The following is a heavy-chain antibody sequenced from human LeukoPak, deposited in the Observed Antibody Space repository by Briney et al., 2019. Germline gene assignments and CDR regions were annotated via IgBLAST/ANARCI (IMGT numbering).Heavy chain of an antibody. J-gene: IGHJ4*02. CDR1: GFIFSSYW. CDR2: INIDGSYP. Sequence: PGGSLRLSCAASGFIFSSYWMHWVRQAPGEGLVWVSRINIDGSYPNYADSVKGRFTISRDNAKNTLYLQMNSLKTEDTAVYYCTTVPLQYSSSWYTVDYWGQGTLVTVSS. V-gene: IGHV3-74*01. D-gene: IGHD6-13*01. CDR3: TTVPLQYSSSWYTVDY.